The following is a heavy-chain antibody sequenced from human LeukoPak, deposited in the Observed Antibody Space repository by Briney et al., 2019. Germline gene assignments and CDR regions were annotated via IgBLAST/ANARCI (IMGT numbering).Heavy chain of an antibody. CDR3: ARGYYYMDV. Sequence: SETLSLTCAVYGGSFSGYYWSWVRQPPGKGLEWIGEINHSGSTNYNPSLKSRVTISEDTSRNQFSLQLSSVTAADTAVYYCARGYYYMDVGGKGTTVTVSS. J-gene: IGHJ6*03. CDR2: INHSGST. V-gene: IGHV4-34*01. CDR1: GGSFSGYY.